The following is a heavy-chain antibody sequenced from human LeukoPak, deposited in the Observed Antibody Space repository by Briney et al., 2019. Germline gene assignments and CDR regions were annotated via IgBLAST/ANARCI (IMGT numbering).Heavy chain of an antibody. V-gene: IGHV1-2*02. CDR3: AREDIISPRDAFNI. CDR1: GYTFTGYY. CDR2: INPNSGGT. D-gene: IGHD2-15*01. Sequence: GASVKVSCKASGYTFTGYYMHWVRQAPGQGLEWMGWINPNSGGTNYAQKFQGRVTMTRDTSISTAYMELSRLRSDDTAVYYCAREDIISPRDAFNIWGQGTMVTVSS. J-gene: IGHJ3*02.